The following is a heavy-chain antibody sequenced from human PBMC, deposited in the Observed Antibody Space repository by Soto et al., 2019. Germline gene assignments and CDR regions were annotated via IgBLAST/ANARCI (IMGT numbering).Heavy chain of an antibody. CDR3: ATNPRLEAAEFDY. V-gene: IGHV4-28*01. CDR1: GFSISSGRW. J-gene: IGHJ4*02. D-gene: IGHD6-13*01. Sequence: QVRLQQSGPGLVKPSDTLSLTCDVSGFSISSGRWWGWIRQSRGKGLKWIGHTSYSGTTYYSRSLRSRVSMSAAKPRNQLSLKLDSVTAVDTAVYYCATNPRLEAAEFDYWGQGTLVTVSS. CDR2: TSYSGTT.